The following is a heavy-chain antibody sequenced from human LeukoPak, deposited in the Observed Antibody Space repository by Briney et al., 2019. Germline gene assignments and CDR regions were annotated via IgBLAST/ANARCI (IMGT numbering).Heavy chain of an antibody. Sequence: KESGPTLVKPTQTLTLTCTFSGFSLSTSGVGVGWIPQPPGKALEWPALIYWDDDKLYSTSLTISPIFTKDTSKNQVVLTMTNMDPVDTATYYCAQAKLYDYYDSSGPAEYFQHWGQGTLVTVSS. J-gene: IGHJ1*01. CDR1: GFSLSTSGVG. CDR2: IYWDDDK. CDR3: AQAKLYDYYDSSGPAEYFQH. V-gene: IGHV2-5*02. D-gene: IGHD3-22*01.